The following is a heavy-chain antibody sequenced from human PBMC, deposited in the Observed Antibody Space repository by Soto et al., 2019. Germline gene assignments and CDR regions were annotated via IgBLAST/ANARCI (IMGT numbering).Heavy chain of an antibody. D-gene: IGHD1-1*01. V-gene: IGHV3-30-3*01. Sequence: QVQLVESEGGVVQPGRSLRLSCAASGFTISSYAMHWVRQAPGKGLEWVAVISYDGSNKYYADSVKGRFTISRDNSKNTLYLQMNSLRAEDTAVYYCARDGRYNWNDGWFDPWGQGTLVTVSS. CDR3: ARDGRYNWNDGWFDP. CDR1: GFTISSYA. J-gene: IGHJ5*02. CDR2: ISYDGSNK.